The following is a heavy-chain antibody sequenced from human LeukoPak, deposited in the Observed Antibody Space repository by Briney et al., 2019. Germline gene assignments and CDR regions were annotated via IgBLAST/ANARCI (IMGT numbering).Heavy chain of an antibody. D-gene: IGHD3-16*02. CDR1: GFTFSSYG. V-gene: IGHV3-23*01. CDR3: AGELRLGELSTYD. J-gene: IGHJ4*02. Sequence: GGSLRLSCAASGFTFSSYGMSCVRQAPGKGLEWVSAISGSGGSTYYADSVKGRFTISRDNAKNSLYLQMNSLRAEDTAVYYCAGELRLGELSTYDWGQGTLVTVSS. CDR2: ISGSGGST.